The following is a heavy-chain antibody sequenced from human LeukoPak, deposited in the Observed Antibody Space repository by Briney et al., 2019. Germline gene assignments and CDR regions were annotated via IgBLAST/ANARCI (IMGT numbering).Heavy chain of an antibody. V-gene: IGHV4-4*07. J-gene: IGHJ6*02. CDR2: IYTSGST. CDR1: GGSISSYY. CDR3: ARERITMVRRVMRYYYGMDV. Sequence: SETLSLTCTVSGGSISSYYWSWIRQPARKGLEWIGRIYTSGSTNYNPSLKSRVTMSVDTSKNQFSLKLSSVTAADTAVYYCARERITMVRRVMRYYYGMDVWGQGTTVTVSS. D-gene: IGHD3-10*01.